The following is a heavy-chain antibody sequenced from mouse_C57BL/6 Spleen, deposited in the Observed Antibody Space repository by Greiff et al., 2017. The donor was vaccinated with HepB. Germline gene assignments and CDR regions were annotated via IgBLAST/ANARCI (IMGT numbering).Heavy chain of an antibody. CDR2: IRNKANGYTT. CDR3: ARWVWDGWYFDV. J-gene: IGHJ1*03. Sequence: EVQVVESGGGLVQPGGSLSLSCAASGFTFTDYYMSWVRQPPGKALEWLGFIRNKANGYTTEYSASVKGRFTISRDNSQSILYLQMNALRAEDSATYYCARWVWDGWYFDVWGTGTTVTVSS. CDR1: GFTFTDYY. D-gene: IGHD4-1*01. V-gene: IGHV7-3*01.